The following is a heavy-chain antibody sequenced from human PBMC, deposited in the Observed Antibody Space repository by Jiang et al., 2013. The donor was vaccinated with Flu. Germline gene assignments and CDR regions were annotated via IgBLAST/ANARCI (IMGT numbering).Heavy chain of an antibody. CDR3: AREVVDGSYRFDY. CDR2: IFGSGNT. CDR1: GGSISDSH. D-gene: IGHD1-26*01. Sequence: VSGGSISDSHWSWIRQPPGKGPEWIGHIFGSGNTYYNPSLKSRVTISVDTSKNQFSLKLSSVTAADTAVYYCAREVVDGSYRFDYWGQGTLVTVSS. J-gene: IGHJ4*02. V-gene: IGHV4-4*08.